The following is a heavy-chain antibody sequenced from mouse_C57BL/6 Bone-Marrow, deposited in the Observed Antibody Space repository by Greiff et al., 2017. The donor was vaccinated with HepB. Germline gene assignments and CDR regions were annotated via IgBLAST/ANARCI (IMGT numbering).Heavy chain of an antibody. CDR3: ARQGDDGYLYY. V-gene: IGHV1-76*01. Sequence: VQLQQSGAELVRPGASVKLSCKASGYTFTDYYINWVKQRPGQGLEWIARIYPGSGNTYYNEKFKGKATLTAEKSSSTAYMQLSSLTSEDSAVYFCARQGDDGYLYYWGQGTTLTVSS. J-gene: IGHJ2*01. CDR1: GYTFTDYY. CDR2: IYPGSGNT. D-gene: IGHD2-3*01.